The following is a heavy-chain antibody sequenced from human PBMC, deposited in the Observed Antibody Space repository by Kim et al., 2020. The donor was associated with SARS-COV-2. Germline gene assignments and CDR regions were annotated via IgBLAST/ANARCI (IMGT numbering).Heavy chain of an antibody. CDR1: GYTFTSYG. CDR2: ISAYNGNT. Sequence: ASVKVSCKASGYTFTSYGNSWVRQAPGQGLEWMGWISAYNGNTNYAQKLQGRVTMTTDTSTSTAYMELRSLRSDDTAVYYCAGYSGSYLAPDYWGQGTLVTVSS. J-gene: IGHJ4*02. CDR3: AGYSGSYLAPDY. D-gene: IGHD1-26*01. V-gene: IGHV1-18*01.